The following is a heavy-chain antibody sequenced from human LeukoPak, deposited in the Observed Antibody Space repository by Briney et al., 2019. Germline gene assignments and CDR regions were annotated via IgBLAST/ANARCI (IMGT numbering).Heavy chain of an antibody. J-gene: IGHJ3*02. D-gene: IGHD3-22*01. CDR2: IYYSGNP. Sequence: PSETLSLTCTVSGGSITIYNWNCIRQPPGKGLEWIGFIYYSGNPNYNPSLKSRVTISVDTSKNQFSLKLSSVAAADTAVYYCAREGDSSAWGDAFDIWGQGTMVTVSS. CDR1: GGSITIYN. CDR3: AREGDSSAWGDAFDI. V-gene: IGHV4-59*13.